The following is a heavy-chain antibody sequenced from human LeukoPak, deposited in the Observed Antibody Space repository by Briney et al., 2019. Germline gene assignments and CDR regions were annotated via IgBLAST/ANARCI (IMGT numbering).Heavy chain of an antibody. CDR3: ARDGGNGYYFDY. D-gene: IGHD4-23*01. Sequence: SETLSLTCTVSGGSISGSSRYWGWIRQPPGKGLEWIASIYYAGSTYYNPSLKSRVTISVDTSKNQFSLSLSSVTAADTAVYYCARDGGNGYYFDYWGQGILVTVSS. J-gene: IGHJ4*02. V-gene: IGHV4-39*07. CDR2: IYYAGST. CDR1: GGSISGSSRY.